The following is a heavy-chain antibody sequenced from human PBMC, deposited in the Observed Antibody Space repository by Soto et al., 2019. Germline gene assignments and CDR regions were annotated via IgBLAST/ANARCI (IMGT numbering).Heavy chain of an antibody. J-gene: IGHJ6*02. D-gene: IGHD3-10*01. CDR2: ISSSSSYI. Sequence: EVQLVESGGGLVKPGGSLRLSCAASGFFFDIYSMTWVRQAPGKGLEWVSSISSSSSYIYYSDSVKGRFTISRDNAENTLYLQMSSLRADDSAVYCCARDRGAASDIRYYYYGIDVWGQGTTVTVSS. V-gene: IGHV3-21*01. CDR3: ARDRGAASDIRYYYYGIDV. CDR1: GFFFDIYS.